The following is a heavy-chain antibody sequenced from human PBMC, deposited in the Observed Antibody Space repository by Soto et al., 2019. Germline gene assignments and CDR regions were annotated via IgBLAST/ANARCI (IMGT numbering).Heavy chain of an antibody. J-gene: IGHJ3*01. Sequence: EVQLVESEGGLVQPGGSLRLSGAASGFTFSYYWMHWVRQAPGQGLVWVSRIHSDGSSTTYADSVKGRFTISRDNAKNTLYLQMNSLRAEDTAVYYCARGDRGAFDLWGQGTMVTVSS. D-gene: IGHD2-21*02. CDR1: GFTFSYYW. V-gene: IGHV3-74*01. CDR2: IHSDGSST. CDR3: ARGDRGAFDL.